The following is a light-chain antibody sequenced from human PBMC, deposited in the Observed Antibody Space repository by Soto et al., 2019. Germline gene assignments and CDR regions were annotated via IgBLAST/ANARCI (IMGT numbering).Light chain of an antibody. V-gene: IGLV2-23*01. J-gene: IGLJ1*01. CDR3: CSYAGSTTLYV. CDR1: SSAVGSYNL. Sequence: QSALTQPASVSGSPGQSITISCTGTSSAVGSYNLVSWYQQHPGTAPKLMIYEAFKRPSGVSNRFSGSKSGDTASLTISGLQAEDEADYYCCSYAGSTTLYVFGTGTKLTVL. CDR2: EAF.